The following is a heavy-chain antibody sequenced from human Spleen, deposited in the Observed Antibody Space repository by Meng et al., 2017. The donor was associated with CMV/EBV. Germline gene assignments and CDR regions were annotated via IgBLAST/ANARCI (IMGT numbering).Heavy chain of an antibody. CDR1: GFTFTTYA. V-gene: IGHV3-49*04. CDR2: SRSKAYGGTT. J-gene: IGHJ6*02. Sequence: GESLKISCAASGFTFTTYAMNWVRQAPGKGLEWVGFSRSKAYGGTTEYAASVKGRFTITRDDSKSIAYLQMNSLKTEDTAVYYCINSGYDPYYYYGMDVWGQGTTVTVSS. D-gene: IGHD5-12*01. CDR3: INSGYDPYYYYGMDV.